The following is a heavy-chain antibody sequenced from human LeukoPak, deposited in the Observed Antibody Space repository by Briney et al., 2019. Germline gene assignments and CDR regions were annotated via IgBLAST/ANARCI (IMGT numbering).Heavy chain of an antibody. CDR3: AKGGEGDARNY. J-gene: IGHJ4*02. V-gene: IGHV3-30*18. CDR1: GFTFSSYG. D-gene: IGHD2-21*01. CDR2: ISYDGSNK. Sequence: GRSLRLSCAASGFTFSSYGMHWVRQAPGKGLEWVAVISYDGSNKYYADSVKGRFTISRDNSKNTLYLQMNSLRAEDTAVYYCAKGGEGDARNYWGQGTLVTVSS.